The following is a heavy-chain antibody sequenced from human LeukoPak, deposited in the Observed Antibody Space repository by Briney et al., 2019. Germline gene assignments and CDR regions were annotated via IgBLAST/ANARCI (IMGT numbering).Heavy chain of an antibody. CDR1: GYSFTSYW. CDR2: IYPGDSDT. CDR3: ARPYYSSSWPIDY. D-gene: IGHD6-13*01. Sequence: PGESLKISCKGSGYSFTSYWIGWVRQLPGKGLEWMGIIYPGDSDTRYSPSFQGQVTISADKSISTAYLQWSSLKASDTAMYYCARPYYSSSWPIDYWGQGTLVTVSS. J-gene: IGHJ4*02. V-gene: IGHV5-51*01.